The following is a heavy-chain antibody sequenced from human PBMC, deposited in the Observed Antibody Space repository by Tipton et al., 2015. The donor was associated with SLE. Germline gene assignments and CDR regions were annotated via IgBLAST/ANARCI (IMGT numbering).Heavy chain of an antibody. CDR1: GFTFSSYG. Sequence: SLRLSCAASGFTFSSYGMHWVRQAPGKGLEWVAVVSYDGSFKDYVDSVKDRFTVSRDSSKNTLYLQMNSLRPEDTAVYYCSRGGDDASGGAESHWGQASLVTVSS. J-gene: IGHJ4*02. CDR3: SRGGDDASGGAESH. D-gene: IGHD3-10*01. V-gene: IGHV3-30*03. CDR2: VSYDGSFK.